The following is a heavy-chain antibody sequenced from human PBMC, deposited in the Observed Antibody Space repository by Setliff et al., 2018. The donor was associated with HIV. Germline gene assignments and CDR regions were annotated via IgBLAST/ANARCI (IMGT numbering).Heavy chain of an antibody. J-gene: IGHJ3*01. CDR1: GYTFTSYG. V-gene: IGHV1-18*01. D-gene: IGHD2-2*01. CDR2: ISAYNGNT. CDR3: ARPLPIGGYCRTTSCQGACDF. Sequence: ASVKVSCKASGYTFTSYGISRVRQAPGQGLEWMGWISAYNGNTNYAQKLQGRVTMTTDTSKNTAYMELRSLRFDDTAVYYCARPLPIGGYCRTTSCQGACDFWGQGTMVTVSS.